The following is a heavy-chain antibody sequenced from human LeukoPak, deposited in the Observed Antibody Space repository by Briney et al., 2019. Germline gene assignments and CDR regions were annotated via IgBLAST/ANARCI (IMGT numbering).Heavy chain of an antibody. V-gene: IGHV3-7*01. J-gene: IGHJ4*02. CDR2: MSPDGTEK. D-gene: IGHD4/OR15-4a*01. CDR1: GFTFSGSW. Sequence: GGSLRLSCAASGFTFSGSWMSWVRQTPEKRLEWVANMSPDGTEKYYVDSVKGRFTISRDNAITSLYLQMNSLRADDTAVYYCARRTNYLAFDYWGQGTLVTVSS. CDR3: ARRTNYLAFDY.